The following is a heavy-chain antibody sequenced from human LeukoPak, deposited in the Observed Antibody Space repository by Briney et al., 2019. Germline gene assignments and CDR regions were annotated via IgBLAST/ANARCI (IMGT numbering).Heavy chain of an antibody. CDR3: ARSRYCGGDCYASYFDY. D-gene: IGHD2-21*02. Sequence: SETLSLTCTVSGGSISSYYWSWIRQPPGKGLEWIGYIYYSGSTNYNPSLKSRVTISVDTSKNQFSLKLSAVTAADTAVYYCARSRYCGGDCYASYFDYWGQGTLVTVSS. V-gene: IGHV4-59*08. J-gene: IGHJ4*02. CDR2: IYYSGST. CDR1: GGSISSYY.